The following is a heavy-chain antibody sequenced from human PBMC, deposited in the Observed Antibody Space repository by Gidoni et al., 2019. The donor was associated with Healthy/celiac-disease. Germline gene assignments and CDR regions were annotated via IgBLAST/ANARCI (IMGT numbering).Heavy chain of an antibody. D-gene: IGHD2-15*01. Sequence: EVQLLESGGGLVQPGGSLRLSCAASGFTFSSYAMRWVRQAPGKGLEWVSAISGSGGSTYYADSVKGRFTISRDNSKNTLYLQMNSLRAEDTAVYYCAKDLVDTSYYYGMDVWGQGTTVTVSS. CDR3: AKDLVDTSYYYGMDV. CDR2: ISGSGGST. CDR1: GFTFSSYA. V-gene: IGHV3-23*01. J-gene: IGHJ6*02.